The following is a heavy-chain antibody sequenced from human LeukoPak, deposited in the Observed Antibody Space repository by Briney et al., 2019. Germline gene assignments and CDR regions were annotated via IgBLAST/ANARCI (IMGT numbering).Heavy chain of an antibody. D-gene: IGHD2-2*01. Sequence: GSSVKVSCKASGDTFSSYAINWVRQAPGQGLEWMGRIIPRLGIANHAQKFQGRVTITADKSTSTAYMEMSSLRYEDTAVYYCAREKWGVPRQEYYYYGMDGWGQGTTVTVSS. CDR3: AREKWGVPRQEYYYYGMDG. CDR1: GDTFSSYA. V-gene: IGHV1-69*04. J-gene: IGHJ6*02. CDR2: IIPRLGIA.